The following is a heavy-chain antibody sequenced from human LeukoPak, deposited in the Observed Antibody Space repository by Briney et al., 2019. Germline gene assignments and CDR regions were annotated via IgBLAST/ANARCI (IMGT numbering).Heavy chain of an antibody. J-gene: IGHJ4*02. CDR2: ISGSGGST. Sequence: GGSLRLSCASYGFTFSSYAMSWVRQAPWKGLEWVSAISGSGGSTYYADSVKGRLTISRDNSKNTLYLQMNSLRAEDTAVYYCARDLYGVSHDYWGQGTLVTVSS. V-gene: IGHV3-23*01. CDR1: GFTFSSYA. D-gene: IGHD4-17*01. CDR3: ARDLYGVSHDY.